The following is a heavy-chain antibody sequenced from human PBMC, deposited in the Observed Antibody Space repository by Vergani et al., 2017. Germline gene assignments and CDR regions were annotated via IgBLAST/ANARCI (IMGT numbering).Heavy chain of an antibody. Sequence: EVQLLESGGGLVQPGGSLRLSCAASGFTFSSYAMSWVRQAPGKGLGWVSAISGSGGSTYYAGSVKGRFTISRDNSKNTLYLQMNSLRAEDTAVYYCAKDRTIAAAGSNYFDYWGQGTLVTVSS. CDR3: AKDRTIAAAGSNYFDY. D-gene: IGHD6-13*01. J-gene: IGHJ4*02. CDR2: ISGSGGST. CDR1: GFTFSSYA. V-gene: IGHV3-23*01.